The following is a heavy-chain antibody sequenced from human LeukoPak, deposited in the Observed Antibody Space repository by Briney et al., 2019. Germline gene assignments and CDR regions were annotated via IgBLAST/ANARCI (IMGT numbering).Heavy chain of an antibody. CDR3: AKDHGSGSYGFDY. D-gene: IGHD3-10*01. CDR2: ISWNSGSI. V-gene: IGHV3-9*01. J-gene: IGHJ4*02. CDR1: GFTFDDYA. Sequence: PGRSLRLSCAASGFTFDDYAMHWVRQAPGKGLEWVSGISWNSGSIGYADSVKGRFTISRDNAKNSLYLQMNSLRAEDTALYYCAKDHGSGSYGFDYWGQGTLVTVSS.